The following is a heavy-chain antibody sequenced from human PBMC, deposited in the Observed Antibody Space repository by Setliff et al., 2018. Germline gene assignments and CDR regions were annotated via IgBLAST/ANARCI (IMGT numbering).Heavy chain of an antibody. CDR1: GYSISSNSY. CDR2: IYHSGRN. V-gene: IGHV4-38-2*02. Sequence: SETLSLTCAVSGYSISSNSYWGWIRQPPGKGLEWIGSIYHSGRNYYNPSLKSRVIISVDTSKNQFSLKLNSVTAADMAVYYCAREQWLDPPGYYYMDVWAKGTTVTVSS. CDR3: AREQWLDPPGYYYMDV. J-gene: IGHJ6*03. D-gene: IGHD6-19*01.